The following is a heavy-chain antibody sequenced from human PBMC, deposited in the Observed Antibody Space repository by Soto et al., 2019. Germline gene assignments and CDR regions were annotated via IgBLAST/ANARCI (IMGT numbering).Heavy chain of an antibody. CDR1: GFSLSTSGVG. CDR3: AHCPYSSSWYSYYFDY. Sequence: QITLKESGPTLVKPTQTLTLTCTFSGFSLSTSGVGVGWIRQPPGKALEWLALIYWDDDKRYSPSLKSRLTXXXXXSKNQVVLTMTNMDPVDTATYYCAHCPYSSSWYSYYFDYWGQGTXVTVSS. CDR2: IYWDDDK. J-gene: IGHJ4*02. V-gene: IGHV2-5*02. D-gene: IGHD6-13*01.